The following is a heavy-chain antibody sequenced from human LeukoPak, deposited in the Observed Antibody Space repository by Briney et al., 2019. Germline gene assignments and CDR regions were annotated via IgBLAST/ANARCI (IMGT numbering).Heavy chain of an antibody. J-gene: IGHJ3*02. D-gene: IGHD3-10*01. CDR1: GFTFTSRGVG. Sequence: ESGPTLVKPAQTLTLTCTFSGFTFTSRGVGVGWIRQPPGKALEWLALIWWNDDKRYSPTLKGRLTITPDTSQNQVVLKMTNMDPVDTATYYCAHVYGSGSLDIWGQGTMVTVSA. CDR3: AHVYGSGSLDI. CDR2: IWWNDDK. V-gene: IGHV2-5*01.